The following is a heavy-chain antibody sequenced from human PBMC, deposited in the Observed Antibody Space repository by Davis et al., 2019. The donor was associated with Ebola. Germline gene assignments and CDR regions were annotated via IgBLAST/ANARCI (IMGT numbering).Heavy chain of an antibody. CDR1: GYSFPSYW. CDR2: IYPGDSDT. V-gene: IGHV5-51*01. J-gene: IGHJ6*02. Sequence: GESLNTSCQGSGYSFPSYWLGWVRQMPGKGLEWMGIIYPGDSDTRYSPSFQGQVTISADKSISTAYLQWSSLKASDTAMYYCARYWNPPPYYYGMDVWGQGTTVTVSS. CDR3: ARYWNPPPYYYGMDV. D-gene: IGHD1-1*01.